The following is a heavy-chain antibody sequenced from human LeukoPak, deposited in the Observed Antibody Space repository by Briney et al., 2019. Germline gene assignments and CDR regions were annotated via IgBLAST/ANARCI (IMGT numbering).Heavy chain of an antibody. Sequence: SETLSLTCTVSGGSISSFYWSRIRQPPGKGLEYIGYISYSGTTSYNPSLKSRVTISVDTSKNQFSLKLTSVTAADTAVYYCARDKGLPQAFDIWGQGTMVTVSS. CDR3: ARDKGLPQAFDI. J-gene: IGHJ3*02. V-gene: IGHV4-59*01. D-gene: IGHD5/OR15-5a*01. CDR1: GGSISSFY. CDR2: ISYSGTT.